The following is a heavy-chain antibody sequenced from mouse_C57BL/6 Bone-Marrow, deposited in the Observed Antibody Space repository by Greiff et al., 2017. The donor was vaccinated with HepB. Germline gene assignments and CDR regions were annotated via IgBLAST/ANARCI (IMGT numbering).Heavy chain of an antibody. J-gene: IGHJ2*01. D-gene: IGHD1-1*01. V-gene: IGHV1-19*01. CDR2: INPYNGGT. Sequence: EVQLQQSGPVLVKPGASVKMSCKASGYTFTDYYMNWVKQSHGKSLEWIGVINPYNGGTSYNQKFKGKATLTVDKSSSTAYMELHSLTSEDSAVYYCARSNYCGRSYAYWGQGTTLTVSS. CDR3: ARSNYCGRSYAY. CDR1: GYTFTDYY.